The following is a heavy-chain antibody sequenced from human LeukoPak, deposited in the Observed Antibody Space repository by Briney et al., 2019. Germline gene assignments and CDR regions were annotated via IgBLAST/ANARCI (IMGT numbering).Heavy chain of an antibody. Sequence: PSETLSLTCTVSGGSISSYYWSWIRQPPGKGLEWIGYIYYSGSTNYNPSLKSRVTISVDTSKNQFSLKLSSVTAADTAVYYCARWNVDTAMGPPFDYWGQGTLVTVSS. CDR2: IYYSGST. V-gene: IGHV4-59*01. D-gene: IGHD5-18*01. J-gene: IGHJ4*02. CDR1: GGSISSYY. CDR3: ARWNVDTAMGPPFDY.